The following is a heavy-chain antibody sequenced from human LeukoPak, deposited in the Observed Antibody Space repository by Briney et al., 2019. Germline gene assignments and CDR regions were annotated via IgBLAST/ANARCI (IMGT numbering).Heavy chain of an antibody. D-gene: IGHD6-6*01. V-gene: IGHV3-53*01. J-gene: IGHJ4*02. CDR2: IYSDNT. CDR3: ARDTAARPRYYFDY. CDR1: GFTVSSNS. Sequence: PGGSLRLSCAASGFTVSSNSMSWVRQAPGKGLEWVSFIYSDNTHYSDSVKGRFTISRDNSKNTLYLQMNSLRAEDTAVYYCARDTAARPRYYFDYWGQGTLVTVSS.